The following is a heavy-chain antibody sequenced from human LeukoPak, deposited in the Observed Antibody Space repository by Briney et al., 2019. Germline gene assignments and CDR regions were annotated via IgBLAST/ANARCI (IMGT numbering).Heavy chain of an antibody. CDR3: AKDTYLVGATVGTLDY. J-gene: IGHJ4*02. CDR1: GFIFNKHA. D-gene: IGHD1-26*01. V-gene: IGHV3-23*01. CDR2: LSGSGSST. Sequence: GGSLRLSCVASGFIFNKHAMSWVRQAPGKGLEWVSGLSGSGSSTDYADSVKGRFTISRDNSKNTLYLQMNSLRAEDTAVYYCAKDTYLVGATVGTLDYWGQGTLVTVSS.